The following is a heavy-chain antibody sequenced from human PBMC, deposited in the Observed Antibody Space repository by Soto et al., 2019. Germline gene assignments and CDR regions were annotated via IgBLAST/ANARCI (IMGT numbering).Heavy chain of an antibody. CDR2: IYYGST. Sequence: QLQLQESGSGLVKPSQTLSLTCAVSGGSISSGGYSWSWIRQPPGKGLEWIGYIYYGSTYHNPSLKSRVTISVDRSKNQFSLKRSAVTAADTAVYYCARTPDIWGQGTMVTVSS. CDR3: ARTPDI. V-gene: IGHV4-30-2*01. CDR1: GGSISSGGYS. J-gene: IGHJ3*02.